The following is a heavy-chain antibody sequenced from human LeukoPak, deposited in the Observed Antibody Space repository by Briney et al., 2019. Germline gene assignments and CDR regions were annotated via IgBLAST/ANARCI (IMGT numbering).Heavy chain of an antibody. CDR1: GFTFTSYD. CDR2: IIPILGIA. D-gene: IGHD6-13*01. J-gene: IGHJ4*02. CDR3: ARHYSSSWYD. Sequence: SVKVSCKASGFTFTSYDISWVRQAPGQGLEWMGRIIPILGIANYARKFQGRVTITADKSTSTAYMELSSLRSEDTAVYYCARHYSSSWYDWGQGTLVTVSS. V-gene: IGHV1-69*04.